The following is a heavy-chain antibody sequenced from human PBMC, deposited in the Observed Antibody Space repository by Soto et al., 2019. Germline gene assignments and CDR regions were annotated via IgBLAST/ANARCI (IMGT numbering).Heavy chain of an antibody. CDR1: GFTFSSYS. CDR3: AKGTDTAMGRPSYNWFDP. D-gene: IGHD5-18*01. J-gene: IGHJ5*02. Sequence: GGSLRLSCAASGFTFSSYSMSWVRQAPGKGLEWVSAISGSGGSTYYADSVKGRFTISRDNSKNTLYLQMNSLRAEDTAVYYCAKGTDTAMGRPSYNWFDPWGQGTLVTVSS. V-gene: IGHV3-23*01. CDR2: ISGSGGST.